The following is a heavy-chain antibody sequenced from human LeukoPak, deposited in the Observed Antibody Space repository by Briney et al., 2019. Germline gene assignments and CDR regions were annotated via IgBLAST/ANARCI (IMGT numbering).Heavy chain of an antibody. J-gene: IGHJ4*02. CDR1: VGTFSIYA. V-gene: IGHV1-69*04. CDR3: ARDHHY. CDR2: IIPIFGIA. Sequence: TVRLSCEASVGTFSIYAISCVPDAPGQGLEWRVRIIPIFGIANYTQKFQGRVTITADKSTSTAYMELSSLRSEDTAVYYCARDHHYWGQGTLVTVSS.